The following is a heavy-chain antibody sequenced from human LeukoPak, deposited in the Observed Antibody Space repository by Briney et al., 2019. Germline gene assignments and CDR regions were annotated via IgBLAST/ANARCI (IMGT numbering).Heavy chain of an antibody. CDR1: GYTFTSYD. V-gene: IGHV1-8*01. CDR2: MNPNSGNT. Sequence: ASVKVSCKASGYTFTSYDINWVRRATGQGLEWMGWMNPNSGNTGYAQKFQGRVTMTRNTSISTAYMELSSLRSEDTAVYYCARGSYYDYVWGSYRWVAGYFDYWGQGTLVTVSS. D-gene: IGHD3-16*02. CDR3: ARGSYYDYVWGSYRWVAGYFDY. J-gene: IGHJ4*02.